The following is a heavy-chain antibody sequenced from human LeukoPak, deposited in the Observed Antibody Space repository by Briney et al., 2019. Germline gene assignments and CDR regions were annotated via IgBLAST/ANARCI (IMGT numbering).Heavy chain of an antibody. J-gene: IGHJ4*02. CDR3: ARYGEDRRVGVDY. CDR2: INHSGST. D-gene: IGHD2-8*01. V-gene: IGHV4-34*01. CDR1: GGSFSGYY. Sequence: SETLSLTCAVYGGSFSGYYWSWIRQPPGKGLEWIGEINHSGSTNYNPSLKSRVTVSVDTSKNQFSLKLSSVTAADTAVYYCARYGEDRRVGVDYWGQGTLVTVSS.